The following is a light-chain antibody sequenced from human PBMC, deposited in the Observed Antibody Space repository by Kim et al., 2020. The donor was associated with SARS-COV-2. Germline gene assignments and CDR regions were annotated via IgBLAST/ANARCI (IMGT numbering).Light chain of an antibody. J-gene: IGLJ2*01. CDR3: NSRDSNDNVV. CDR1: SLRSYY. Sequence: ALGPTLRITCQGDSLRSYYATWYQQKPGQAPILVIYGKNNRPSGIPDRFSGSSSGNTASLTITVTQAGDEADYYCNSRDSNDNVVFGGGTQLTVL. CDR2: GKN. V-gene: IGLV3-19*01.